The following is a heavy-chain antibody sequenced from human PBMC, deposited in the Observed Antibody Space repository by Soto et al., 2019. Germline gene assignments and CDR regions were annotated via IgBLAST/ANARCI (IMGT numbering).Heavy chain of an antibody. CDR1: GFTFSSYG. CDR3: AREERQLWTYYYYYGMDV. D-gene: IGHD5-18*01. CDR2: IWYDGSNK. J-gene: IGHJ6*02. V-gene: IGHV3-33*01. Sequence: QVQLVESGGGVVQPGRSLRLSCAASGFTFSSYGMHWVRQAPGKGLEWVAVIWYDGSNKYYADSVKGRFTISRDNSKNTLYLQMNSLRAEDTAVYYCAREERQLWTYYYYYGMDVWGQGTTVTVSS.